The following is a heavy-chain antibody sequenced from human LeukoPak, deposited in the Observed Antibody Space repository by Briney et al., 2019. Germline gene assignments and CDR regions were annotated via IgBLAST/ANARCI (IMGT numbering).Heavy chain of an antibody. V-gene: IGHV3-7*01. CDR2: IKQDGSEK. Sequence: GSLRLSCAASGFTFSNAWMTWVRQAPGKGLEWVANIKQDGSEKYYVDSVKGRFTISRDNAKNSLYLQMSSLRAEDTAVYYCARVGWPVTTVGLDYWGQGTLVTVSS. CDR1: GFTFSNAW. CDR3: ARVGWPVTTVGLDY. J-gene: IGHJ4*02. D-gene: IGHD4-23*01.